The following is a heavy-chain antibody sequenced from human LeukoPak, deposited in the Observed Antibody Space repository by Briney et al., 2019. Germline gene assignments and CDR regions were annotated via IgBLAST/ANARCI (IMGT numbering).Heavy chain of an antibody. D-gene: IGHD3-9*01. J-gene: IGHJ6*03. V-gene: IGHV4-4*07. Sequence: SVTLSLTCTVSGGSISSYYWSWIRQPAGKGLEWIGRFYNSGSTNYNPSLKSRVTMSVDTSKNQFSLKLSSVTAADTAVYYCAREGKEFDSIGSRYYYYYMDVWGKGTTVTVSS. CDR3: AREGKEFDSIGSRYYYYYMDV. CDR2: FYNSGST. CDR1: GGSISSYY.